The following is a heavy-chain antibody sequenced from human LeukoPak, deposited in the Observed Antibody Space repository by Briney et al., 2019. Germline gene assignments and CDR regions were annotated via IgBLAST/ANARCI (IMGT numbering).Heavy chain of an antibody. CDR3: ATYSGAHHKTFDD. CDR1: GFSLSTYW. CDR2: IKQDESEK. D-gene: IGHD1-26*01. Sequence: GGSLRLSCAASGFSLSTYWMSWVRQAPGKGLEWVANIKQDESEKDYVDSVKGRFTISRDDAKNSLYLQMSSLRAEDTAVYYCATYSGAHHKTFDDWGQGTLVTVSS. V-gene: IGHV3-7*03. J-gene: IGHJ4*02.